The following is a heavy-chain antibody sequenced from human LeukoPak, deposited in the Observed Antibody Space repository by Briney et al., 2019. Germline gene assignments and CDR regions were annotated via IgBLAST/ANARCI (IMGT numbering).Heavy chain of an antibody. D-gene: IGHD3-9*01. V-gene: IGHV3-21*04. Sequence: GGSLRLSCAASGFTFSSYSLNWVRQAPGKGLEWVSSISSGSSFIYYADSVKGRFTISRDNAKNSLYLQMNSLRAEDTAVYYCAREYYDILTGYHERWFDPWGQGTLVTVSS. CDR2: ISSGSSFI. J-gene: IGHJ5*02. CDR3: AREYYDILTGYHERWFDP. CDR1: GFTFSSYS.